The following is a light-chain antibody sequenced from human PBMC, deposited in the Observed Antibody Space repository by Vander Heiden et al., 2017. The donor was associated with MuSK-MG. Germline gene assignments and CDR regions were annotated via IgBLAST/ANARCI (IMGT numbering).Light chain of an antibody. V-gene: IGKV3-11*01. CDR3: QQRSNWPPEVT. CDR2: DAS. J-gene: IGKJ4*01. Sequence: EIVLTQSPATLSLSPGERATLSCRASQSVSSYLAWYQQKPGQAPRLLIYDASNRATGIPARFNGSGSGTDFTLTISSLEPEDFAVYYCQQRSNWPPEVTFGGGTKVEIK. CDR1: QSVSSY.